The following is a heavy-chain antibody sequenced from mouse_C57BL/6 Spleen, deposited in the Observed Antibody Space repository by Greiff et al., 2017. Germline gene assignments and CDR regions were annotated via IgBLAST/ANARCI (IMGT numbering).Heavy chain of an antibody. Sequence: VQLQESGAELVKPGASVKLSCKASGYTFTSYWMHWVKQRPGQGLEWIGMIHPNSGSTNYNEKFKSKATLTVDKSSSTAYMQLGSLTSEDSAVYYCARAPNYGSSYWYFDVWGTGTTVTVSS. D-gene: IGHD1-1*01. CDR3: ARAPNYGSSYWYFDV. CDR1: GYTFTSYW. V-gene: IGHV1-64*01. J-gene: IGHJ1*03. CDR2: IHPNSGST.